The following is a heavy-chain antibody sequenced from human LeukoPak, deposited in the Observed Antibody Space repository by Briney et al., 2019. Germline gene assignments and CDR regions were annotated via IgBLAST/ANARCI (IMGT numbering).Heavy chain of an antibody. CDR3: ARDSAVEMATIFNY. D-gene: IGHD5-24*01. CDR1: GFTFSSYS. V-gene: IGHV3-21*01. J-gene: IGHJ4*02. CDR2: ISSSSSYI. Sequence: KSGGSLRLSCAASGFTFSSYSMNWVRQAPGKGLEWVSSISSSSSYIYYAGSVKGRFTISRDNAKNSLYLQTNSLRAEDTAVYYCARDSAVEMATIFNYWGQGTLVTVSS.